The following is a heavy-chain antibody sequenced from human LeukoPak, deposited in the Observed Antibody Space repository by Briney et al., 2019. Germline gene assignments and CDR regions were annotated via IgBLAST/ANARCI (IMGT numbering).Heavy chain of an antibody. CDR2: ISTSSSYI. CDR3: ARDQDWNDRGGLDY. Sequence: GGSLRLSCEASGFTFTKFWMSWVRQAPGKGLEWVSFISTSSSYIYYADSVKGRFTISRDNSKNSLYLQMNSLRTEDTAVYYCARDQDWNDRGGLDYWGQGTLVTVSS. D-gene: IGHD1-1*01. V-gene: IGHV3-21*01. CDR1: GFTFTKFW. J-gene: IGHJ4*02.